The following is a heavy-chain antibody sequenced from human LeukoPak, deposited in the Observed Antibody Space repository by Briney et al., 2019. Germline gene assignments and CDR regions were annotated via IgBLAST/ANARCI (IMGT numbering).Heavy chain of an antibody. CDR2: IIPIFGTA. CDR3: ARTTTARGYYYYYMDV. CDR1: GGTFSSYA. Sequence: SVKVSCKASGGTFSSYAISWVRQAPGQGLEWMGGIIPIFGTANYAQKFQGRVTITADESTSTAYMELSSLRSEDTAVYYCARTTTARGYYYYYMDVWGKGTTVTVSS. D-gene: IGHD4-11*01. J-gene: IGHJ6*03. V-gene: IGHV1-69*13.